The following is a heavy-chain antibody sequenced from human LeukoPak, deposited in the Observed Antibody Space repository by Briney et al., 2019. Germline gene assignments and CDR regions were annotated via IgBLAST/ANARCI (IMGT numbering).Heavy chain of an antibody. V-gene: IGHV1-24*01. J-gene: IGHJ4*02. Sequence: VASVKVSCKVSGYTLTELSMHWVRQAPGKGLEWMGGFDPEDGETIYAQKFQGRVTMTEDTSTDTAYMELSSLRSEDTAVYYCATPSYSGYDLGDYWGQGTLVTVSS. CDR3: ATPSYSGYDLGDY. D-gene: IGHD5-12*01. CDR2: FDPEDGET. CDR1: GYTLTELS.